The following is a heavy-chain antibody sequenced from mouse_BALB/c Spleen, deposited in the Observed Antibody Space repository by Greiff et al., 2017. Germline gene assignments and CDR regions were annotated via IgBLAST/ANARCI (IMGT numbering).Heavy chain of an antibody. Sequence: EVQGVESGGGLVKPGGSLKLSCAASGFTFSSYTMSWVRQTPEKRLEWVATISSGGSYTYYPDSVKGRFTISRDNAKNTLYLQMSSLKSEDTAMYYCTRDGGYYRYALDYAMDYWGQGTSVTVSS. J-gene: IGHJ4*01. CDR1: GFTFSSYT. V-gene: IGHV5-6-4*01. CDR3: TRDGGYYRYALDYAMDY. CDR2: ISSGGSYT. D-gene: IGHD2-14*01.